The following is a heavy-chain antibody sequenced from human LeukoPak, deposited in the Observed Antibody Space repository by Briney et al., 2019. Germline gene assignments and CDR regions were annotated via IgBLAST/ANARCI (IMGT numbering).Heavy chain of an antibody. J-gene: IGHJ5*02. CDR2: IYYSGST. CDR3: ARVEGEAVAGRNWFDP. CDR1: GDSISSTNYY. D-gene: IGHD6-19*01. Sequence: SETLSLTCTVSGDSISSTNYYWGWIRQPPGKGLEWIGSIYYSGSTYYNPSLKSRVTISVDTSKNQFSLKLSSVTAADTAVYYCARVEGEAVAGRNWFDPWGQGTLVTVSS. V-gene: IGHV4-39*07.